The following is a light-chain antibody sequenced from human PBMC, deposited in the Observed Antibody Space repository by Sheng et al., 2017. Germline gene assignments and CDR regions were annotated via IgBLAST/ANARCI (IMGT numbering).Light chain of an antibody. CDR1: QSISSW. Sequence: DIQMTQSPSAMSASVGDRVTITCRASQSISSWLAWYQQKPGKAPKLLIYKASTLESGVPSRFSGRESGTGFTLTISSLQPDDVGTYYCQQYYSYPWAFGPGTKVEIK. J-gene: IGKJ1*01. CDR2: KAS. V-gene: IGKV1-5*03. CDR3: QQYYSYPWA.